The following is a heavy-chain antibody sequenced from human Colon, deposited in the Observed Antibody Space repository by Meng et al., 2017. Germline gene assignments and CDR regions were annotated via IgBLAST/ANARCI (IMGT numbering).Heavy chain of an antibody. CDR2: IKPDGSER. D-gene: IGHD1-26*01. J-gene: IGHJ4*01. Sequence: GESLKISCVASGFTFSTYWMSWVRLAPGKGLEWVATIKPDGSERYYVDSVKARLTMSRDNAKNSLYLQMNSLRAEDTAVYYCARGGSYYGDYWGQGTQVTVSS. V-gene: IGHV3-7*01. CDR1: GFTFSTYW. CDR3: ARGGSYYGDY.